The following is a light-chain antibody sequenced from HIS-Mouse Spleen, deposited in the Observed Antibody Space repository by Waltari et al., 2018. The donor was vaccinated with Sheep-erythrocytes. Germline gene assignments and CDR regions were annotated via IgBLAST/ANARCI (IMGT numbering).Light chain of an antibody. J-gene: IGKJ5*01. V-gene: IGKV1-12*01. Sequence: DIQMTQSSTSVSASVGDRVTITCRASQGISSWLAMYQQKPGKAPKFLIYAASSLQSWVPSRFSGSVSGTDFTLTISSLQPEDFATYYCQQVNSFPITFGQGTRLEIK. CDR1: QGISSW. CDR2: AAS. CDR3: QQVNSFPIT.